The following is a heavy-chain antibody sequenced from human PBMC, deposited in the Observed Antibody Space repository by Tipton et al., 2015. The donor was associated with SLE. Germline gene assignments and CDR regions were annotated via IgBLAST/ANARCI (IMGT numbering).Heavy chain of an antibody. CDR2: VYHSGTA. CDR1: GGSITSYH. CDR3: ARDTSGGYNWFDP. V-gene: IGHV4-59*01. Sequence: TLSLTCAVSGGSITSYHWSYIRQPPGKALEWIASVYHSGTANYNPSLKSRVTISVDTSKNQFSLNLSSVTTADTAVYYCARDTSGGYNWFDPWGQGILVTVSS. D-gene: IGHD2-8*02. J-gene: IGHJ5*02.